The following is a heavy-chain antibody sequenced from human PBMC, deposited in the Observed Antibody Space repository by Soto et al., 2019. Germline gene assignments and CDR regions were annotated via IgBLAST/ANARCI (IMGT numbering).Heavy chain of an antibody. CDR1: EGSCGGYC. J-gene: IGHJ3*02. CDR3: ARRGLFELWFGESDAFDI. V-gene: IGHV4-34*01. D-gene: IGHD3-10*01. Sequence: LETLSLTYAVLEGSCGGYCCSWIRQPPGKGLEWIGEINHSGSTNYNPSLKSRVTISVDTSKNQFPLKLSSVTAADTAVYYCARRGLFELWFGESDAFDIWGQGTMVTVSS. CDR2: INHSGST.